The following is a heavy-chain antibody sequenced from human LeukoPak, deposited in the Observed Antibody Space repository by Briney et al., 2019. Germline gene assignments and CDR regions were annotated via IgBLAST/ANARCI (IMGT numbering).Heavy chain of an antibody. CDR3: ATNGYYCIDV. D-gene: IGHD2-8*01. J-gene: IGHJ6*03. Sequence: PSETLSLTCTVSGDSISSGDYYWSWIRQPAGKGLEWIGRISSSGSTNYNPSLKSRVTISVDTSKNQFSLKLSSVTAADTAIYYCATNGYYCIDVWGKGTTVTVSS. CDR1: GDSISSGDYY. V-gene: IGHV4-61*02. CDR2: ISSSGST.